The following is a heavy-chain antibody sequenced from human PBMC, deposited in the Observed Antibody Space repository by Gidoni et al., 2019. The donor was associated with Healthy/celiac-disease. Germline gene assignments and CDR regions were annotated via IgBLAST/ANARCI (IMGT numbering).Heavy chain of an antibody. D-gene: IGHD3-22*01. CDR2: ISGSGGST. Sequence: EVQLLESGGGLVQPGGSLRLSCAAAGFTFSSYAMSWVRQAPGTGLEWVSAISGSGGSTYYADSVKGRFTISRDNSKNTLYLQMNSLRAEDTAVYYCAKGAGYYDSSGYLDYWGQGTLVTVSS. CDR1: GFTFSSYA. CDR3: AKGAGYYDSSGYLDY. J-gene: IGHJ4*02. V-gene: IGHV3-23*01.